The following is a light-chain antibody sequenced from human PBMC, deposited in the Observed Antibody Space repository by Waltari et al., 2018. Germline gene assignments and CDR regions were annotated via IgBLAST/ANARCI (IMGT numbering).Light chain of an antibody. CDR1: PSNIGNHY. Sequence: QSVLTQPPSASGTPGQRVTISCSGSPSNIGNHYVYWYQQVPGTAPKLLIYRSNQRPSGVPDRFSGSKSGTSASLAISGLRSEDEADYYCGTWDASLSAWVFGGGTKLTVL. J-gene: IGLJ3*02. CDR2: RSN. V-gene: IGLV1-47*01. CDR3: GTWDASLSAWV.